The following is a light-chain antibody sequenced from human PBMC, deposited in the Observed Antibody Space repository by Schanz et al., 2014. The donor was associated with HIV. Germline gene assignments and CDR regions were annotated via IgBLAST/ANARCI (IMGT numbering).Light chain of an antibody. V-gene: IGKV3-20*01. Sequence: EIVLTQSPGTLSLSPGERATLSCRASQTVSSSSLAWYRQEPGQAPRLLIYAASRRPTGIPDRFSGSGSGTDFTLTISRVEPEDFAVYYCQQYGSSSWTFGQGTKVGIE. CDR2: AAS. J-gene: IGKJ1*01. CDR1: QTVSSSS. CDR3: QQYGSSSWT.